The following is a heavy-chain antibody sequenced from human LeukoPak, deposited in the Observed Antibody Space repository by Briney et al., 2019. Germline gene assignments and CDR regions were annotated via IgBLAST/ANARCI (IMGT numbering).Heavy chain of an antibody. CDR2: IYYSGST. D-gene: IGHD6-19*01. Sequence: TSETQSLTCTVSGGSISSGDYYWSWIRQPPGKGLEWIGYIYYSGSTYYNPSLKSRVTISVDTSKNQFSLKLSSVTAADTAVYYCARLAVGIDYWGQGTLVTVSS. J-gene: IGHJ4*02. V-gene: IGHV4-30-4*08. CDR1: GGSISSGDYY. CDR3: ARLAVGIDY.